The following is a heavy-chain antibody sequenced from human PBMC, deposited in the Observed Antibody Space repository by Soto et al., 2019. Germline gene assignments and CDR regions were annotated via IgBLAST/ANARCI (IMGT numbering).Heavy chain of an antibody. J-gene: IGHJ4*02. CDR1: GYTFTNSD. D-gene: IGHD2-15*01. V-gene: IGHV1-8*01. Sequence: QVQLVQSGAEVKKPGASVKVSCKASGYTFTNSDINWVRQAPGQGLEWMGWMNPDSGHAAYAQKFQGRGTFTTSTSTSTVYMEMRSLGSEDTAVYYCARRPHCSGGICYYGLDNWGQGTLVIVSS. CDR3: ARRPHCSGGICYYGLDN. CDR2: MNPDSGHA.